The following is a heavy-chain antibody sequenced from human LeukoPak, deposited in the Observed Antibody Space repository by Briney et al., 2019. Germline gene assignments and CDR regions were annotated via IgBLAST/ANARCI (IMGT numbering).Heavy chain of an antibody. CDR3: AKAHQGYSYALDY. J-gene: IGHJ4*02. D-gene: IGHD5-18*01. CDR1: GFTYSSYA. Sequence: GGSLRLSCAAFGFTYSSYAMSWVRQAPGKGLEWVSSLSGSGGSTYYADSVKGRFTISRDNSKNTLYLQMNTLRAEDTAVYYCAKAHQGYSYALDYWGQGTLITVSS. V-gene: IGHV3-23*01. CDR2: LSGSGGST.